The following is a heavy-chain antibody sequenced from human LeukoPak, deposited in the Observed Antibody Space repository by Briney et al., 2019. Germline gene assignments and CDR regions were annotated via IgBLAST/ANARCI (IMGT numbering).Heavy chain of an antibody. Sequence: GGSLRLSCAASGFTFSSYSMNWVRQAPGKGLEWVSSISSSSSYIYYADSVKGRFTISRDNAKNSLYLQMNSLRAEDTAVYYCARDHVGATTDFDYWGQGTLVTVSS. D-gene: IGHD1-26*01. CDR3: ARDHVGATTDFDY. CDR2: ISSSSSYI. CDR1: GFTFSSYS. V-gene: IGHV3-21*01. J-gene: IGHJ4*02.